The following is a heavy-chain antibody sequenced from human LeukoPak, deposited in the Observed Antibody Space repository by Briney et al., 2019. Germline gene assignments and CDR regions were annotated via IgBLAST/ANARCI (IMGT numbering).Heavy chain of an antibody. J-gene: IGHJ4*02. V-gene: IGHV3-21*01. CDR1: GFTFSSYS. CDR2: ISSSSSYI. Sequence: PGGSLRLSCAASGFTFSSYSMNWVRQAPGKGLEWVSSISSSSSYIYYADSVKGRFTISRDNAKNSLYLQMNSLRAEDTAVYYCAKDLGAVAGQTSDYWGQGTLVTVSS. CDR3: AKDLGAVAGQTSDY. D-gene: IGHD6-19*01.